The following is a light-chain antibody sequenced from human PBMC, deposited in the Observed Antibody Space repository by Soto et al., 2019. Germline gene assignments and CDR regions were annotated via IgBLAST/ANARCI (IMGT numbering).Light chain of an antibody. J-gene: IGKJ1*01. CDR3: LHSGNSHGT. CDR2: GAS. CDR1: QTISSRY. V-gene: IGKV3-20*01. Sequence: EIVLAQSPGTLSLSPGERATLSCRASQTISSRYLTWYQQKSGQVPRLLIYGASSRATGIPDRFSGSGSGTDFTLTISRLEPEDVAVYYCLHSGNSHGTFGQGTKVEIK.